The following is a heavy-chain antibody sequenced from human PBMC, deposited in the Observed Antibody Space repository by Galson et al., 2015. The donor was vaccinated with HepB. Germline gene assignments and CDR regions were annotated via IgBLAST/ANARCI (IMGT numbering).Heavy chain of an antibody. V-gene: IGHV3-15*07. D-gene: IGHD2-15*01. J-gene: IGHJ4*02. CDR3: YGYVCSGGACADY. CDR1: GFTFRNAW. Sequence: SLRLSCATSGFTFRNAWMNWVRQAPGKGLEWVARIRCYGDGGELDDAAPVQGTFTIFSADSNKTLHLQMNSLKTEDTAVYYCYGYVCSGGACADYWGEGPLVSVSS. CDR2: IRCYGDGGEL.